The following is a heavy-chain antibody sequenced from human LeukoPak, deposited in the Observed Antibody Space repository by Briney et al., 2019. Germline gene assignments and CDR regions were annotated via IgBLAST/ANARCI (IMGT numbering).Heavy chain of an antibody. J-gene: IGHJ4*02. D-gene: IGHD3-10*01. CDR3: ARDPGLTMVRGGEY. Sequence: GGSLRLSCVGSGFTFRSHAMSWVRQAPEKGLEFVSGIYENGGTTYYADSVKGRFTISRDNSKNTLYLQMNSLRAEDTAVYYCARDPGLTMVRGGEYWGQGTLVTVSS. CDR1: GFTFRSHA. V-gene: IGHV3-23*01. CDR2: IYENGGTT.